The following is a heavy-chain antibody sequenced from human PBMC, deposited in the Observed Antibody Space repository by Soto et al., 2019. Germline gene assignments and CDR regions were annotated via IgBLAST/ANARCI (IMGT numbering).Heavy chain of an antibody. CDR2: IIPIFGTA. V-gene: IGHV1-69*01. CDR3: AREGASGSHIGY. Sequence: QVQLVQSRAEGKKPGSSVKVSCKASGGTFSSYAISWVRQAPGQGLEWMGGIIPIFGTANYAQKFQGRVTITADESTSTAYMELSSLRSEDTAVYYCAREGASGSHIGYWGQGTLVTVSS. D-gene: IGHD3-22*01. J-gene: IGHJ4*02. CDR1: GGTFSSYA.